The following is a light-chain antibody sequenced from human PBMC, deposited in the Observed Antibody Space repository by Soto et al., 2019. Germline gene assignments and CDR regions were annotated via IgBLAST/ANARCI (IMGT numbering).Light chain of an antibody. CDR3: QGCNTAPTGT. Sequence: DIQMTQSPSSLSASVGDRVTITCRASQGISNYLAWYQQKPGKVPNLLIYAASTLQSGVPSRFSGSGSGTTFTLTISSLQPEDVAINYFQGCNTAPTGTFGQGTKVEV. J-gene: IGKJ1*01. V-gene: IGKV1-27*01. CDR1: QGISNY. CDR2: AAS.